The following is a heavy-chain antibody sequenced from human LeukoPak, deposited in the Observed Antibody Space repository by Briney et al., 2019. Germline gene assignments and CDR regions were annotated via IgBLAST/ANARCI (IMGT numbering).Heavy chain of an antibody. D-gene: IGHD7-27*01. Sequence: GGSLRLFCAASGFTVSSNYMNWVRQAPGKGLEWVSGITGAGHTYYADSVQGRFTIYRDNSKNTLYLQMNRLGAEDTAIYSCVQDWAWGAFGYWGQGTLVTVSS. V-gene: IGHV3-53*01. J-gene: IGHJ4*02. CDR1: GFTVSSNY. CDR2: ITGAGHT. CDR3: VQDWAWGAFGY.